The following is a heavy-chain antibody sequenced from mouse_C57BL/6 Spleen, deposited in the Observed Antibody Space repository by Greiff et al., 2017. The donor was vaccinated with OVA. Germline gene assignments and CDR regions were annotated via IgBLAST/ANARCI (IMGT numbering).Heavy chain of an antibody. V-gene: IGHV1-81*01. CDR2: IYPRSGNT. CDR3: ARLPNLLKDWYFDV. J-gene: IGHJ1*03. CDR1: GYTFTSYG. D-gene: IGHD1-1*01. Sequence: VQLQQSGAELARPGASVKLSCKASGYTFTSYGISWVKQRTGQGLEWIGEIYPRSGNTYYNEKFKGKATLTADKSSSTAYMELRSLTSEDSAVYFCARLPNLLKDWYFDVWGTGTTVTVSS.